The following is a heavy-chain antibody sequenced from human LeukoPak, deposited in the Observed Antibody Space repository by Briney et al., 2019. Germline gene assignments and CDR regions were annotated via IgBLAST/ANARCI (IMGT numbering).Heavy chain of an antibody. Sequence: GGSLRLSCAASGFTVSSNYMSWVRQAPGKGLERVSTIYSGGGTYHTDSVKGRFTISRDNSKNTLYLQMNSLRAEDTAVYYCTREYNTWGQGTLVTVSS. CDR3: TREYNT. CDR2: IYSGGGT. D-gene: IGHD1-1*01. J-gene: IGHJ5*02. CDR1: GFTVSSNY. V-gene: IGHV3-66*01.